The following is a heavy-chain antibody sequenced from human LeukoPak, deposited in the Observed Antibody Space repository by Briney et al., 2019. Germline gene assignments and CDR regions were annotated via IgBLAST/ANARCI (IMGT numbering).Heavy chain of an antibody. CDR2: IWSDGSKK. V-gene: IGHV3-33*01. J-gene: IGHJ4*02. D-gene: IGHD3-10*01. CDR1: GFTFTSYG. CDR3: ARDLSYGSGEF. Sequence: PGGSLRLSCAASGFTFTSYGMHWVRQAPGKGLEWVAAIWSDGSKKIYPDSVRGRFTISRDDSKNTLYLEMNSLRAEDTAVYYCARDLSYGSGEFWGQGTLVTVSA.